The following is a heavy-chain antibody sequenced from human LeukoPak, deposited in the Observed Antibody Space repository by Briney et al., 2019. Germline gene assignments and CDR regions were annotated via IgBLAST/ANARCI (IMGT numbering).Heavy chain of an antibody. V-gene: IGHV3-23*01. Sequence: GGALRLSCAASGFTFSSYGMSWVRQGPGKGLEWGSAISGSGGSRYYADSVKGRFTISRDNSKNTLYLQMNSLRAEDTAVYYCAKDPSIAVADPTFDYWGQGTLVTVSS. J-gene: IGHJ4*02. D-gene: IGHD6-19*01. CDR3: AKDPSIAVADPTFDY. CDR2: ISGSGGSR. CDR1: GFTFSSYG.